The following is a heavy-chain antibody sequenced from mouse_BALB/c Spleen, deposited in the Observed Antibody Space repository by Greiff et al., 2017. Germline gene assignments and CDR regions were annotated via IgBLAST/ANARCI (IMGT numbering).Heavy chain of an antibody. D-gene: IGHD1-1*01. V-gene: IGHV1S135*01. Sequence: EVQLQQSGPELMKPGASVKISCKASGYSFTSYYMHWVKQSHGKSLEWIGYIDPFNGGTSYNQKFKGKATLTVDKSSSTAYMHLSSLTSEDSAVYYCARDYGLYAMDYWGQGTSVTVSS. CDR1: GYSFTSYY. CDR3: ARDYGLYAMDY. J-gene: IGHJ4*01. CDR2: IDPFNGGT.